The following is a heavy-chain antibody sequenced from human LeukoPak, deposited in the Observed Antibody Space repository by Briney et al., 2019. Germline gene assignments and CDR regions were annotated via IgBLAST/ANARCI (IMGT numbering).Heavy chain of an antibody. CDR3: ARDVFFRAHNWFDP. J-gene: IGHJ5*02. Sequence: PSETLSLTCTVSGGSISSSSYYWVWIRQPPGKGLEWIGNIHYSGNTYYNPSLRSRVTISVDTSNNQFSLNLASVTAADTAVYYCARDVFFRAHNWFDPWGQGTLVTVSS. CDR2: IHYSGNT. D-gene: IGHD2/OR15-2a*01. CDR1: GGSISSSSYY. V-gene: IGHV4-39*07.